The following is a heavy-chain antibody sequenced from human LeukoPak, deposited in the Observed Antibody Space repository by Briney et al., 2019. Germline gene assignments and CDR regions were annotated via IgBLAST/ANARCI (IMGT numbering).Heavy chain of an antibody. D-gene: IGHD3-16*01. Sequence: ASVKVSCKASGYTFTGYYMHWVRQAPGQRLEWMGWINTKSGRTNYAQKFQGRVTMTRDTSISTAYMELSRLRADDLAVYYCASARYPLAKTYIDYWGQGTLVTVSS. CDR3: ASARYPLAKTYIDY. CDR1: GYTFTGYY. V-gene: IGHV1-2*02. J-gene: IGHJ4*02. CDR2: INTKSGRT.